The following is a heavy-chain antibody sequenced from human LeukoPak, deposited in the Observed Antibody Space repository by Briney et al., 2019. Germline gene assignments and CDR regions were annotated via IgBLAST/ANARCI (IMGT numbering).Heavy chain of an antibody. CDR3: AKSKAPGGYYLPLDS. J-gene: IGHJ4*02. CDR2: ISWNGDTT. Sequence: TGGSLRLSCAASGFTFDEYAMHWVRQGQGKGLEWVSSISWNGDTTGYADSVKGRFTISRDDAKNSLYLQMNSLRAEDTALYYCAKSKAPGGYYLPLDSWGQGTLVTVSS. V-gene: IGHV3-9*01. CDR1: GFTFDEYA. D-gene: IGHD1-26*01.